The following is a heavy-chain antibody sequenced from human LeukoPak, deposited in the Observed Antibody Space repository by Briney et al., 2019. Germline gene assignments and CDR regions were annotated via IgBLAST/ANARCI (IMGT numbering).Heavy chain of an antibody. Sequence: PSETLSLTCAVYGGSFSGYYWSWIRQPPGKGLEWIGEINHSGSTNYNPSLKSRVTISVDTSKNQFSLKLSSVTAADTAVYYCASETFTGSFDYWGQGTLVTVSS. CDR1: GGSFSGYY. J-gene: IGHJ4*02. CDR2: INHSGST. D-gene: IGHD3-9*01. CDR3: ASETFTGSFDY. V-gene: IGHV4-34*01.